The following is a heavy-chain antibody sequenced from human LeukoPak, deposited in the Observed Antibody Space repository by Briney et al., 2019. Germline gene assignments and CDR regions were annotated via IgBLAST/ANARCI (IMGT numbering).Heavy chain of an antibody. J-gene: IGHJ4*02. Sequence: ASVKVSCKASRGTFSSYAISWVRQAPGQGLEWMGGIIPIFGTANYAQKFQGRVTITADESTSTAYMELSSLRSEDTAVYYCARGVEPTYYYGSGSYRADYWGQGTLVTVSS. D-gene: IGHD3-10*01. CDR3: ARGVEPTYYYGSGSYRADY. CDR1: RGTFSSYA. V-gene: IGHV1-69*13. CDR2: IIPIFGTA.